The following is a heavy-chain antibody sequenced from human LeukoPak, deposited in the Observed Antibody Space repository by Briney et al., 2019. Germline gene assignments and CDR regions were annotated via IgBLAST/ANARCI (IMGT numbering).Heavy chain of an antibody. Sequence: GGSLRLSCAASGFNVSSNYMNWVRQAPGKGLEWVSGIYCGGSTYFADSVQGRFTISRDNSKNTLYLQINSLRAEDTAVYYCARDKVYYYDSSGYSYYWYFDLWGRGALVTVSS. D-gene: IGHD3-22*01. V-gene: IGHV3-66*01. CDR2: IYCGGST. J-gene: IGHJ2*01. CDR1: GFNVSSNY. CDR3: ARDKVYYYDSSGYSYYWYFDL.